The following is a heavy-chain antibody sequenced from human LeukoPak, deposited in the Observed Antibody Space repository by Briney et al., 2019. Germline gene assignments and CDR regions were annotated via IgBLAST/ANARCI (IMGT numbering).Heavy chain of an antibody. J-gene: IGHJ1*01. CDR2: IKEDGSEK. D-gene: IGHD2-2*01. Sequence: GSLRLSCAASGFTFSSYWMRWVRQAPGKGLEWVANIKEDGSEKYYVDSVKGRFTISRDNGKNSLYLQMNSLRAEDTAVYYCAKGGVVVVPAAILPHWGQGTLVTVSS. V-gene: IGHV3-7*03. CDR1: GFTFSSYW. CDR3: AKGGVVVVPAAILPH.